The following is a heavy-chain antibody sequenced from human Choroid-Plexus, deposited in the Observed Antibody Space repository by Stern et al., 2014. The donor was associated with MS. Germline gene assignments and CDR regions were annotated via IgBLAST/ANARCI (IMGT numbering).Heavy chain of an antibody. D-gene: IGHD2/OR15-2a*01. Sequence: VQLEESGGGVVQPGGPLRLSWVASGFTLGSWAMHWVRQAPGKGLEWVAGVSYDGSNKYYADSVKGRFTISRDNSQNTLYMQMSSLRPEDTAVYYCAKDRQYLTYFFDHWGQGSLVTVSS. J-gene: IGHJ5*02. CDR3: AKDRQYLTYFFDH. V-gene: IGHV3-30*18. CDR2: VSYDGSNK. CDR1: GFTLGSWA.